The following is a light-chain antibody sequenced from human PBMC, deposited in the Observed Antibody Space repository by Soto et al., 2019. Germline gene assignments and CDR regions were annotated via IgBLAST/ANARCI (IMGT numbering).Light chain of an antibody. CDR2: DTS. V-gene: IGLV7-46*01. CDR3: LVIFTGVGKV. Sequence: QAVVTQEPSLTVSPGGTVTLTCGSSTGAVTSGHWPHWFQQKPGQAPRTLIYDTSNKHSWTPARFSASLLACKAALTLSGARREDYADYCFLVIFTGVGKVFGTGPKLAAL. J-gene: IGLJ1*01. CDR1: TGAVTSGHW.